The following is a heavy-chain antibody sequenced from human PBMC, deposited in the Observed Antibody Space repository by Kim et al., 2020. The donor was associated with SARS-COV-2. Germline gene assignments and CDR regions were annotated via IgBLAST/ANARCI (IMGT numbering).Heavy chain of an antibody. Sequence: SETLSLTCTVSGGSISSSSYYWGWIRQPPGKGLEWIGSIYYSGSTYYNPSLKSRVTISVDTSKNQFSLKLSSVTAADTAVYYCARPGVGYSGYDYWMVFDYWGQGTLVTVSS. CDR3: ARPGVGYSGYDYWMVFDY. D-gene: IGHD5-12*01. CDR1: GGSISSSSYY. V-gene: IGHV4-39*01. CDR2: IYYSGST. J-gene: IGHJ4*02.